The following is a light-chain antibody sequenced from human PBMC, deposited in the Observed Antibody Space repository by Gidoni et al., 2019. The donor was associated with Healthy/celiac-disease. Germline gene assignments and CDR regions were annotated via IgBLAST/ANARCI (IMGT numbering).Light chain of an antibody. J-gene: IGLJ2*01. Sequence: SYELTQPLSVSVALRQTARITCGGNNIGSKNVHWYQQKPGQAPVLVIYRDSNRPSGIPERFSGSNSGNTATLTISRAQAGDEADYYCQVWDSKVVFGGGTKLTVL. V-gene: IGLV3-9*01. CDR1: NIGSKN. CDR3: QVWDSKVV. CDR2: RDS.